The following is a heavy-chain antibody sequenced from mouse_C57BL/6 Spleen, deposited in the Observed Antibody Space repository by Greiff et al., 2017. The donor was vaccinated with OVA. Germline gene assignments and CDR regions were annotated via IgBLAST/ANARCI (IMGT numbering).Heavy chain of an antibody. Sequence: QVQLQQSGAELAKPGASVKLSCKASGYTFTSYWMHWVNQRPGQGLEWIGYINPSSGYTKYNQKFKDKATLTADKSSSTAYMQLISLTYEDSAVYHCARTDGSSYWYFDVWGTGTTVTVSS. D-gene: IGHD1-1*01. CDR1: GYTFTSYW. CDR3: ARTDGSSYWYFDV. V-gene: IGHV1-7*01. CDR2: INPSSGYT. J-gene: IGHJ1*03.